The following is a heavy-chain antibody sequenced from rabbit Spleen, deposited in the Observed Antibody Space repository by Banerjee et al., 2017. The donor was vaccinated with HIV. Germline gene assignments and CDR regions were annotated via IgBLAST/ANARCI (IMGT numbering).Heavy chain of an antibody. CDR3: ARDLASVVGWNFSL. CDR2: INIVTGRA. D-gene: IGHD3-1*01. J-gene: IGHJ4*01. CDR1: GLDFSVGDV. Sequence: QQQVVESGGGLVKPGASLTLSCKASGLDFSVGDVMCWVRQAPGKGLEWIACINIVTGRAVYATWANGRFTVSRTSSTTVTLQMTSLTAADTATYFCARDLASVVGWNFSLWGQGTLVTVS. V-gene: IGHV1S45*01.